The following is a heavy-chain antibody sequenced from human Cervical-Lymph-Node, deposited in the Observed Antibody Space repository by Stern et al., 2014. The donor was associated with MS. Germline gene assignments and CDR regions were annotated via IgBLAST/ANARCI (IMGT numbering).Heavy chain of an antibody. CDR2: INPSGGST. CDR3: AREVAGHRLGMMDV. V-gene: IGHV1-46*01. CDR1: GYTFTSYY. Sequence: QLVQSGAEVKTPGASVKLSCKASGYTFTSYYMHWVRQAPGQGLEWMGIINPSGGSTNYAQNFQGRVTVTRDTSTSTVYMELSSLRSEDTAVYYCAREVAGHRLGMMDVWGQGTSVTVSS. J-gene: IGHJ6*02. D-gene: IGHD6-19*01.